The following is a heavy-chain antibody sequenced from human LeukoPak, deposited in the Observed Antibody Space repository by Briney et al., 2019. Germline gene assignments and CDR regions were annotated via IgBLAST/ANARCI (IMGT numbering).Heavy chain of an antibody. CDR1: GYTFTSYA. CDR2: INAGNGNT. V-gene: IGHV1-3*03. Sequence: RASVKVSCKASGYTFTSYAMHWVRQAPGQRLEWMGWINAGNGNTKYSQEFQGRVTITRDTSASTAYMELSSLRSEDMAVYYCARDPNYYDSSGMIGGDYYFDYWGQGTLVTVSS. D-gene: IGHD3-22*01. J-gene: IGHJ4*02. CDR3: ARDPNYYDSSGMIGGDYYFDY.